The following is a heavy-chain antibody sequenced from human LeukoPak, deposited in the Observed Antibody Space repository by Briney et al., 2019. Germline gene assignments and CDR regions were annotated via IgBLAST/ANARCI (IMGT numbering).Heavy chain of an antibody. V-gene: IGHV1-69*04. CDR1: GDTFSSYA. J-gene: IGHJ4*02. CDR2: IIPILGIA. D-gene: IGHD5-12*01. Sequence: SVKVSCKASGDTFSSYAISWVRQAPGQGLEWMGRIIPILGIANYAQKFQGRVTITADKSTSTAYMELSSLRSEDTAVYYCARGDGYNFASFDYWGQGTLVTVSS. CDR3: ARGDGYNFASFDY.